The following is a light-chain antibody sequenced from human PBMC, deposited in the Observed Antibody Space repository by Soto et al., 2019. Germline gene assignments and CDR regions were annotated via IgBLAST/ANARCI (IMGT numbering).Light chain of an antibody. J-gene: IGKJ1*01. V-gene: IGKV3-20*01. Sequence: EIVLTQSPGTLSLSPGERATLSCRASQSVSSSYLAWYQQKAGQAPRLLIYGASSRATGIPDRFSGSGSGTDFTLTISRLKPEDFAVYYCQQYGSSLWTFGQGTKVEIK. CDR1: QSVSSSY. CDR3: QQYGSSLWT. CDR2: GAS.